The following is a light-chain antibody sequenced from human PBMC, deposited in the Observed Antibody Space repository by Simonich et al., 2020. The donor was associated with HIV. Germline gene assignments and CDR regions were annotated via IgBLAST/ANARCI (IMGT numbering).Light chain of an antibody. CDR2: DVS. Sequence: QSALTQSASVSGSPGQSITISCTGTSSDVGGYTYVSWYQQTPGKAPKLMIYDVSKRPSGVPDRFSGSKSGNTASLTISGLQAEDEAAYYCCSYAGSYTWVFGGGTKLTVL. CDR1: SSDVGGYTY. V-gene: IGLV2-11*01. J-gene: IGLJ3*02. CDR3: CSYAGSYTWV.